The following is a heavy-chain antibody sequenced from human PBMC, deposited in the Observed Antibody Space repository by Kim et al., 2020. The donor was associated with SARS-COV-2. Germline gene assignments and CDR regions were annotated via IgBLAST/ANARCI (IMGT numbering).Heavy chain of an antibody. CDR3: ARRWGYYDSSGYYYFDY. Sequence: SETLSRTCTVSGGSISSSSYYWGWIRQPPGKGLEWIGSIYYSGSTYYNPSLKSRVTISVDTSKNQFSLKLSSVTAADTAVYYCARRWGYYDSSGYYYFDYWGQGSLVTVSS. CDR1: GGSISSSSYY. CDR2: IYYSGST. J-gene: IGHJ4*02. D-gene: IGHD3-22*01. V-gene: IGHV4-39*01.